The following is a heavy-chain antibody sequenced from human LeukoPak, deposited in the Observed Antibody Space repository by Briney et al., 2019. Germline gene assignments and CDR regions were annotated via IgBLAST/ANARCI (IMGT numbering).Heavy chain of an antibody. CDR3: AAEGQWSLVHYFNS. Sequence: SVKVSCKASGGTFSSYAISWVRQAPGQGLEWMGGIIPIFGTANYAQKFQGRVTITADESTSTAYMELSSLRSEDTAVYYCAAEGQWSLVHYFNSWGQGTLVTVSS. J-gene: IGHJ4*02. D-gene: IGHD2-15*01. CDR2: IIPIFGTA. CDR1: GGTFSSYA. V-gene: IGHV1-69*01.